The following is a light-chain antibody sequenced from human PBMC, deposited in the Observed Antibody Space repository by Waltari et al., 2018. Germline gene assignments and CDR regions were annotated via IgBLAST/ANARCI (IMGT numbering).Light chain of an antibody. CDR1: QDIDAY. J-gene: IGKJ5*01. CDR2: AAS. V-gene: IGKV1-33*01. CDR3: QQYHSLPIT. Sequence: DIQMTQSPSSLSASFGDRVTITCQASQDIDAYLNWYQQKQWNTPNLLISAASNLETGVPSRFSVSGSGTEFTFTINSLQPEDVATYYCQQYHSLPITFGQGTRLDIK.